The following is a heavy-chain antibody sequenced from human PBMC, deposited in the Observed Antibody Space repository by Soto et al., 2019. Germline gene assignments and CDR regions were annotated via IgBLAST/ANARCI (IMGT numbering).Heavy chain of an antibody. J-gene: IGHJ5*02. Sequence: PSETLSLTCAVYGGSFSGYYWSWIRQPTGKGLEWIGEINHSGSTNYNPSLKSRVTISVDTSKNQFSLKLSSVTAADTAVYYCARGGYDILTGYYRTRWFDPWGQGTLVTVSS. CDR3: ARGGYDILTGYYRTRWFDP. CDR2: INHSGST. CDR1: GGSFSGYY. D-gene: IGHD3-9*01. V-gene: IGHV4-34*01.